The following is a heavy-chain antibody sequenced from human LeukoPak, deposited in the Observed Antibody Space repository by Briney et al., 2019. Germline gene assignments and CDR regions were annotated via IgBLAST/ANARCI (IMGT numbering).Heavy chain of an antibody. J-gene: IGHJ4*02. CDR3: ARDYYDSSAQGPYFYY. D-gene: IGHD3-22*01. Sequence: ASVKVSCKACGYTFTSYGIRWVRQAPGQGLEWMGWISAYNGNTNYAQKLQGRVTMTTDTSTSTAYMGLRSLRSDDTAVYYCARDYYDSSAQGPYFYYWGQGTLVTVSS. CDR2: ISAYNGNT. V-gene: IGHV1-18*01. CDR1: GYTFTSYG.